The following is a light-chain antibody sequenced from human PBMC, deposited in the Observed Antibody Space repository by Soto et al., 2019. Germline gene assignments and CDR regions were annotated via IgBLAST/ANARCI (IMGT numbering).Light chain of an antibody. J-gene: IGKJ4*01. CDR2: GAS. Sequence: EIVMTQSPATLSVSPGERATLSCRASQSISSNLAWYQQKPGQSPRLLIYGASTRATGIPGRFSGSGSGTEFTLTISSLQSEDFAVYYCQQYGSSPLTFGGGTKVEIK. CDR1: QSISSN. CDR3: QQYGSSPLT. V-gene: IGKV3-15*01.